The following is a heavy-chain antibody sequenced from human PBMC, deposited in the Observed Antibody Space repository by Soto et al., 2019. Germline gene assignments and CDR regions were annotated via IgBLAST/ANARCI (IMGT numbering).Heavy chain of an antibody. Sequence: ASVKVSCKASGYTFTSYGISWVRQAPGQGLEWMGWISAYNGNTNYAQKLQGRVTMTTDTSTSTAYMELRSLRSDDTAVYYCARDRRYYDFWSGYADNYYYYGMDVWGQGTTVTVSS. J-gene: IGHJ6*02. V-gene: IGHV1-18*04. CDR1: GYTFTSYG. CDR3: ARDRRYYDFWSGYADNYYYYGMDV. D-gene: IGHD3-3*01. CDR2: ISAYNGNT.